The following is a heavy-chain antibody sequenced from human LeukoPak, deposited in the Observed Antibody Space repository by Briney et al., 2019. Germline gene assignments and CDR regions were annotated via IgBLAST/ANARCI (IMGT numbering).Heavy chain of an antibody. CDR3: ARDRTQLERWGYYYYGMDV. V-gene: IGHV4-59*01. J-gene: IGHJ6*04. CDR1: GGSISSYY. CDR2: IYYSGST. Sequence: SETLSLTCTVSGGSISSYYWSWIRQPPGKGLEWIWYIYYSGSTNYNPSLKSRVTISVDTSKNQFSLKLSSVTAADTAVYYCARDRTQLERWGYYYYGMDVWGKGTTVTVSS. D-gene: IGHD1-1*01.